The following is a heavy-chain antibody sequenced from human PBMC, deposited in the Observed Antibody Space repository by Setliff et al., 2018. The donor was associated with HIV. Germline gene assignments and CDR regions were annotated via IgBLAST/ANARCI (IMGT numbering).Heavy chain of an antibody. D-gene: IGHD4-17*01. CDR1: GYTFTSYD. V-gene: IGHV1-8*01. J-gene: IGHJ4*02. CDR3: ARTDYGGNSGGNYFDY. CDR2: MNPNSGNT. Sequence: GASVKVSCKASGYTFTSYDINWVRQATGQGLEWMGWMNPNSGNTGYAQKFQGRVTMTRNTSISTAYMEVRSLRSDDTAVYYCARTDYGGNSGGNYFDYWGQGSLVTVSS.